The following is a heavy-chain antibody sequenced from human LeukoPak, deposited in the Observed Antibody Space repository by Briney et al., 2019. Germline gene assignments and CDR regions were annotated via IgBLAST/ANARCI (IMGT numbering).Heavy chain of an antibody. CDR2: INHSGST. Sequence: SETLSLTCAVYGGSFSGYYWSWIRQPPGKGLEWIGEINHSGSTNYNPSLKSRVTISVDTSKNQFSLKLSSVTAADTAVYYCAIHSPAAAVDYFDHWGQGTLVTVSS. CDR3: AIHSPAAAVDYFDH. J-gene: IGHJ4*02. CDR1: GGSFSGYY. V-gene: IGHV4-34*01. D-gene: IGHD6-13*01.